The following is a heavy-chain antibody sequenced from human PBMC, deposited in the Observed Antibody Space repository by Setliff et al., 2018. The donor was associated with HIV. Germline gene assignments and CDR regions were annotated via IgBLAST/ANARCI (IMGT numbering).Heavy chain of an antibody. CDR2: IKQDGSKA. Sequence: GGSLRLSCAASGFTFSSYWMSWVRQAPGKGLEWVADIKQDGSKAYYMDSVKGRFTISRDNPKNSLFLQMTSLRAEDTAVYYCAKGGYGGSYDVAGYWGQGTLVTVSS. CDR3: AKGGYGGSYDVAGY. CDR1: GFTFSSYW. D-gene: IGHD5-18*01. V-gene: IGHV3-7*05. J-gene: IGHJ4*02.